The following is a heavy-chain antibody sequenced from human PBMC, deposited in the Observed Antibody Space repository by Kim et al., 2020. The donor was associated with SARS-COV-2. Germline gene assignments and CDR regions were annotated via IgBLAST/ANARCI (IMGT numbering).Heavy chain of an antibody. CDR3: ARDQRRDGYNLGNWAFDV. V-gene: IGHV4-31*03. Sequence: SETLSLTCTVSGGSISSGGYYWSWIRQHPGKGLEWIGYIYYSGSTYYNPSLKSRVTISVDTSKNQFSLKLSSVTAADTAVYYCARDQRRDGYNLGNWAFDVWGQGTMVTVSS. CDR1: GGSISSGGYY. D-gene: IGHD5-12*01. J-gene: IGHJ3*01. CDR2: IYYSGST.